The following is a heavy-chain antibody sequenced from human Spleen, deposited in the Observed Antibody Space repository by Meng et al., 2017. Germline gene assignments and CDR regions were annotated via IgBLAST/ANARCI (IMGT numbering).Heavy chain of an antibody. CDR3: AIDWYSNNLGAFNM. J-gene: IGHJ3*02. CDR1: GFTFSSYA. D-gene: IGHD6-13*01. V-gene: IGHV3-30*07. Sequence: GESLKISCAASGFTFSSYAMHWVRQAPGKGLEWVAVISYDGSNKYYADSVKGRFTISRDSSKNTLYLQMIRLRAEDTAVYYCAIDWYSNNLGAFNMWGQGTMVTVSS. CDR2: ISYDGSNK.